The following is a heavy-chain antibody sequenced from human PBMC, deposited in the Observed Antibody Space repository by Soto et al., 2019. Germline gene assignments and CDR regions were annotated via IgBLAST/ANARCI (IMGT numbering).Heavy chain of an antibody. V-gene: IGHV3-53*04. CDR3: ARSSRSRLDAFDI. CDR2: IYSGGST. Sequence: GGSLRLSCAASGFTVSSNYMSWVRQAPGRGLEWVSVIYSGGSTYYADSVKGRFTISRHNSKNTLYLQMNSLRAEDTAVYYCARSSRSRLDAFDIWGQGTMVTV. CDR1: GFTVSSNY. D-gene: IGHD6-13*01. J-gene: IGHJ3*02.